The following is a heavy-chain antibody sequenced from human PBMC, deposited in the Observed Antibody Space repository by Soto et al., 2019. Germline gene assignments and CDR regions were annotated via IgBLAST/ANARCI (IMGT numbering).Heavy chain of an antibody. CDR1: GGMFYSSA. CDR3: ARDPIWTYTWNYARLNYLDP. J-gene: IGHJ5*02. V-gene: IGHV1-69*13. CDR2: IVPMNGSP. Sequence: SVKVSCKASGGMFYSSAINWVRQAPGQGLEWMGGIVPMNGSPKYAQEFLGRVTISADASATTAYMDLSGLKSEDTAVYYCARDPIWTYTWNYARLNYLDPWGQGTLVTVSS. D-gene: IGHD1-7*01.